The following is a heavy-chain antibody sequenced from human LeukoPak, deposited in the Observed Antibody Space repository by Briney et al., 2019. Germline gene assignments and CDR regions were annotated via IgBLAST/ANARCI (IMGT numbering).Heavy chain of an antibody. Sequence: GGSLRLSCAASEFTFSDYYMSWIRQAPGKGLEWVSYISGTGNTIYYTDSVKGRFTISRDNAKNSLFLQMNSLRAEDTAVYYCARGVPIGYCSYGVCYPPYYFDYWGQGTLVTASS. V-gene: IGHV3-11*01. J-gene: IGHJ4*02. CDR3: ARGVPIGYCSYGVCYPPYYFDY. CDR1: EFTFSDYY. CDR2: ISGTGNTI. D-gene: IGHD2-8*01.